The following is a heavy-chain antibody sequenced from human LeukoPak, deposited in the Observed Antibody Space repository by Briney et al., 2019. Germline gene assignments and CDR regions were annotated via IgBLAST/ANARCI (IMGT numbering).Heavy chain of an antibody. V-gene: IGHV3-23*01. CDR1: GFTFTSYS. Sequence: GGSLRLSCAASGFTFTSYSMNWVRQAPGKGLEWVSTISGGGGSTYYADSVEGRFTISRDNSKNTLYLQVNSLRAEDTAVYYCAKGGKWDVTPFDYWGQGTLVTVSS. CDR2: ISGGGGST. D-gene: IGHD1-26*01. CDR3: AKGGKWDVTPFDY. J-gene: IGHJ4*02.